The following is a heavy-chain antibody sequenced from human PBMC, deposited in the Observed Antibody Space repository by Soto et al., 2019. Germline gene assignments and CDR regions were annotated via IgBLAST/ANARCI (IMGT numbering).Heavy chain of an antibody. V-gene: IGHV4-30-2*01. CDR3: AQKCCGTCLDAFDV. J-gene: IGHJ3*01. CDR2: VHHTGNT. CDR1: GGSITSGGFS. D-gene: IGHD2-15*01. Sequence: QVQLKESGSGLVKPAQTLSLTCAVSGGSITSGGFSWSWIRQPPGKGLEWIGYVHHTGNTDYHPSLRSRVPISLDRSRNLFSLNPTSVNAADTATFYCAQKCCGTCLDAFDVWGPGTTVIVSS.